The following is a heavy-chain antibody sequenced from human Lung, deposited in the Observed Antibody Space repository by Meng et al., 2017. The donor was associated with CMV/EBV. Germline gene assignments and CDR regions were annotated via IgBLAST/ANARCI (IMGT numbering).Heavy chain of an antibody. J-gene: IGHJ5*02. Sequence: SXTXSLXCTVSGGSISSSSYYWGWIRQPPGKGLEWIGSIYYSGSTYYNPSLKSRVTISVDTSKNQFSLKLSSVTAADTAVYYCARDLKSYCSSTSCYINWFDPWGHGTXVTVSS. CDR1: GGSISSSSYY. D-gene: IGHD2-2*02. CDR2: IYYSGST. CDR3: ARDLKSYCSSTSCYINWFDP. V-gene: IGHV4-39*07.